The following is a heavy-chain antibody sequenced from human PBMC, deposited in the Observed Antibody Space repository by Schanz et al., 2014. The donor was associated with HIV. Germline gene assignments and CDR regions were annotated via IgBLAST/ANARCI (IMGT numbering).Heavy chain of an antibody. CDR3: AREGVTGYIDF. V-gene: IGHV3-11*01. J-gene: IGHJ4*02. CDR2: ISGSGGAM. Sequence: QVQLVESGGGLVKPGGSLRLSCAGSGFTFSDYYMTWIRQAPGKGLEWLSYISGSGGAMYSADSVKGRFTISRDNARNSLFLQMNSLRAEDTAIYYCAREGVTGYIDFWGQGTLVTVSS. CDR1: GFTFSDYY. D-gene: IGHD6-13*01.